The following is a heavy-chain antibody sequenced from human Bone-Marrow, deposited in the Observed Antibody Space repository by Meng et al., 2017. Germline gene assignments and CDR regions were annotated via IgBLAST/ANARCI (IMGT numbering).Heavy chain of an antibody. CDR3: ARVQYYDSSGYYFLYAFDI. CDR2: INSDGSST. J-gene: IGHJ3*02. Sequence: GGSLRLSCAASGFTFDDYGMSWVRQAPGKGLVWVSRINSDGSSTSYADSVKGRFTISRDNAKNTLYLQMNSLRAEDTAVYYCARVQYYDSSGYYFLYAFDIWGQGTMVTVSS. V-gene: IGHV3-74*01. CDR1: GFTFDDYG. D-gene: IGHD3-22*01.